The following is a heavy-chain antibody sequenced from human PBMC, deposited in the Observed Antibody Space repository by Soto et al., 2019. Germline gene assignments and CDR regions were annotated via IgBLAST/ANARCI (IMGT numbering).Heavy chain of an antibody. CDR2: IYYSGST. D-gene: IGHD5-12*01. CDR3: ARRDGYNYNYYYGMDV. CDR1: GGSISSYY. J-gene: IGHJ6*02. Sequence: PSETLSLTCTVSGGSISSYYWSWIRQPPGKGLEWIGYIYYSGSTNYNPSLKSRVTISVDTSKNQFSLKLSSVTAADTAVYYCARRDGYNYNYYYGMDVWGQGTTVTVSS. V-gene: IGHV4-59*12.